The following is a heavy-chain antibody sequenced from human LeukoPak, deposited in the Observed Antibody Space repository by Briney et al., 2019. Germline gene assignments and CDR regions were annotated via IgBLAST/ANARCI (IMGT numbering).Heavy chain of an antibody. CDR2: ISSNGGST. D-gene: IGHD3-9*01. CDR3: ARGNTLTGYSRY. Sequence: AGSLRLSCAASGFTFSSYAMHWVRQPPGKGLEYVSGISSNGGSTYYANSVKGRFTISRDNSKNTVYLQMGSLRAEDMAVYYCARGNTLTGYSRYWGQGTLVTVSS. V-gene: IGHV3-64*01. J-gene: IGHJ4*02. CDR1: GFTFSSYA.